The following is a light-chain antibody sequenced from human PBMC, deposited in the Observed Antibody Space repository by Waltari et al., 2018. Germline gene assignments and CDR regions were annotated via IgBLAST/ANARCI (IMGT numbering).Light chain of an antibody. CDR3: QQYGDSPPFT. CDR1: QTVNSAY. Sequence: EIVLTQSPGFLSLSPGDRATLSCRASQTVNSAYFAWYQQRPCQAPRLLLDGANRRATGVSGRFSCSGSGTNFTLTISRLEPEDFAVYYCQQYGDSPPFTFGPGTTVDIK. V-gene: IGKV3-20*01. J-gene: IGKJ3*01. CDR2: GAN.